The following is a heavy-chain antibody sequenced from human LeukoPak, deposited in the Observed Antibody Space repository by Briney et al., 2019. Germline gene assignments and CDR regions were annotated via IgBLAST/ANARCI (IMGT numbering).Heavy chain of an antibody. CDR2: IKKDGSQT. J-gene: IGHJ5*02. Sequence: GGSLRLSCATSGFSFNNDWMDWVRQAPGKGPEWVATIKKDGSQTYYVDSVKGRFTISRDNAQNSLYLQMNGLRVEDTAIYSCARVGWEILNLHFDPWGQGTLVTVSS. CDR3: ARVGWEILNLHFDP. CDR1: GFSFNNDW. D-gene: IGHD1-14*01. V-gene: IGHV3-7*03.